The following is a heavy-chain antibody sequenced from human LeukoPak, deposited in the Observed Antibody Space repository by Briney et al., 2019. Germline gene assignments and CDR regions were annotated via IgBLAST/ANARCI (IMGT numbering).Heavy chain of an antibody. CDR1: XYTXTXYY. Sequence: ASXXVXCXAXXYTXTXYYXXWVRQAPGQGLEWMAIVNPSSISASYAQKFQGRVTMTRDTSTSTVSMELSSLRSDDTAVYYCASVYQHGMAVWGQGPTVTFSS. CDR2: VNPSSISA. D-gene: IGHD2-2*01. J-gene: IGHJ6*02. V-gene: IGHV1-46*01. CDR3: ASVYQHGMAV.